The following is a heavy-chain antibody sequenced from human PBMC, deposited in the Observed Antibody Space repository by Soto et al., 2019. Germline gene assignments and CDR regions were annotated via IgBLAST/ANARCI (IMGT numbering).Heavy chain of an antibody. V-gene: IGHV1-2*04. Sequence: ASVKVSCKASGYTFTGYYMHWVRQAPGQGLEWMGWINPNSGGTNYAQKFQGWVTMTRDTSISTAYMELSRLRSDDTAVYYCARVEGWARTYDAFDIWGQGTMVTV. D-gene: IGHD2-15*01. CDR1: GYTFTGYY. CDR3: ARVEGWARTYDAFDI. J-gene: IGHJ3*02. CDR2: INPNSGGT.